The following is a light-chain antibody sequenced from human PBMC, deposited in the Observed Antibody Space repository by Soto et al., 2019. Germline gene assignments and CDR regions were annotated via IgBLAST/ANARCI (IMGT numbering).Light chain of an antibody. CDR2: DAS. CDR1: QSISNY. V-gene: IGKV1-5*01. Sequence: DIQMTQSPSTLSASVGDRVTITCRASQSISNYLAWYQQKPGKAPKLLIYDASSLKSGVSSRFSGSGSGTEFTLPITSLQASDFAIYYCQHYSSYLRTFGQGTKV. CDR3: QHYSSYLRT. J-gene: IGKJ1*01.